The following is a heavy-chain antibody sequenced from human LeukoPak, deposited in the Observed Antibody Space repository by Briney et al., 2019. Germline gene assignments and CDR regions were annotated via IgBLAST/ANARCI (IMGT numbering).Heavy chain of an antibody. D-gene: IGHD5-18*01. CDR1: GYSISSGYY. CDR2: IYQSGST. Sequence: SETLSLTCNVSGYSISSGYYWGWIRQPPGKGLEWIGSIYQSGSTNYNPSLKSRVTISVDTSKNQFSLKLSSVTAADTAVYYCARDDFGYSSSPTWGQGTLVTVSS. J-gene: IGHJ5*02. V-gene: IGHV4-38-2*02. CDR3: ARDDFGYSSSPT.